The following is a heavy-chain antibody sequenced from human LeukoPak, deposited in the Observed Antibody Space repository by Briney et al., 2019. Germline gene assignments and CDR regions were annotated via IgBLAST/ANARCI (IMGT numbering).Heavy chain of an antibody. CDR2: ISSSGSTI. Sequence: GGSLRLSCAASGFTFSDYYMSWIRQAPGKGLEWVSYISSSGSTIYYADSVKGRFTISRDNAKNLLYLQMNSLRAEDTAVYYCARVRGSTVVTPFDYWGQGTLVTVSS. D-gene: IGHD4-23*01. CDR1: GFTFSDYY. J-gene: IGHJ4*02. V-gene: IGHV3-11*04. CDR3: ARVRGSTVVTPFDY.